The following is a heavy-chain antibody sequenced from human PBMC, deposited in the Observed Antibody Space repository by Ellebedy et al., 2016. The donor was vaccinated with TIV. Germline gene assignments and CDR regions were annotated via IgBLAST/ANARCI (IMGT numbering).Heavy chain of an antibody. V-gene: IGHV3-13*01. CDR1: GFTFSSYD. CDR3: ARWTRRGDY. CDR2: IGTAGDT. D-gene: IGHD3-10*01. Sequence: GGSLRLXXAASGFTFSSYDMHWVRQATGKGLEWVSAIGTAGDTYYPGSVKGRFTISRDNAKNSLYLQMNSLRAEDTAVYYCARWTRRGDYWGQGTLVTVSS. J-gene: IGHJ4*02.